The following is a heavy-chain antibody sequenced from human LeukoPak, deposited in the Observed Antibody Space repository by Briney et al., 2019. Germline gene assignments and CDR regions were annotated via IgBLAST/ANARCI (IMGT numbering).Heavy chain of an antibody. Sequence: SETLSLTCTVSGGSISSSNYYWGWIRQPPGKGLEWIGSIYYSGSTYYNPSLRSRVTISVDTPKNRFSLKLSSVTAADTAVYYCASSPQGVPLNWFDPWGQGTLVTVSS. CDR1: GGSISSSNYY. V-gene: IGHV4-39*01. CDR2: IYYSGST. CDR3: ASSPQGVPLNWFDP. J-gene: IGHJ5*02. D-gene: IGHD1-1*01.